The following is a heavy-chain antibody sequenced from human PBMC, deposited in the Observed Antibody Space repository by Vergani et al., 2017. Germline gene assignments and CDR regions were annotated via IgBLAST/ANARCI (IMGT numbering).Heavy chain of an antibody. D-gene: IGHD4-11*01. J-gene: IGHJ3*02. CDR1: GGSISSHY. Sequence: QVQLQESGPGLVKPSETLSLTCTVSGGSISSHYWSWLRQPPGKGLEWIGYIYYSGSTNYNPSLKSRVTISVDTSKNQFALKLSSVTAADTAVYYCARGGTTNLIDAFDIWGQGTMVTVSS. CDR3: ARGGTTNLIDAFDI. CDR2: IYYSGST. V-gene: IGHV4-59*11.